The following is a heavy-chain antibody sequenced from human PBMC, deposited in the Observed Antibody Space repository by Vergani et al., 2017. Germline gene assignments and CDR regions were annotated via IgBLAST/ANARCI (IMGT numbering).Heavy chain of an antibody. J-gene: IGHJ4*02. CDR1: GFTFSSYG. V-gene: IGHV3-33*01. CDR3: ARDTYCSSTSCLWALDY. Sequence: QVQLVESGGGVVQPGRSLRLSCAASGFTFSSYGMHWVRQAPGKGLEWVAVIWYDGSNKHYADSVKGRFTISRDNSKNTLYLQMNSLRAEDTAVYYCARDTYCSSTSCLWALDYWGQGTLVTVSS. CDR2: IWYDGSNK. D-gene: IGHD2-2*01.